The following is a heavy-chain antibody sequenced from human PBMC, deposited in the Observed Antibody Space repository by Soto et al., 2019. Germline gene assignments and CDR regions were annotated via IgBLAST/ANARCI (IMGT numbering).Heavy chain of an antibody. J-gene: IGHJ4*02. D-gene: IGHD1-1*01. V-gene: IGHV1-69*04. CDR3: ARVGNWTLNFDY. Sequence: QAPGQGLEWMGRIIPILGIANYAQKFQGRVTITADKSTSTAYMEPSSLRSEDTAVYYCARVGNWTLNFDYWGQGTLVTVSS. CDR2: IIPILGIA.